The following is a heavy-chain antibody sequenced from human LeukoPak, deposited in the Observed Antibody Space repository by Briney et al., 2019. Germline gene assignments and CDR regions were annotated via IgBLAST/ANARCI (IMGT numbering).Heavy chain of an antibody. Sequence: SETLSLTCAVSGGSISSGGYSWSWIRQPAGKGLEWIGRIYTSGSTNYNPSLKSRITMSVDTSKNQFSLKLSSVTAADTAVYYCARHITRKSPTRGAFDIWGQGTMVTVSS. J-gene: IGHJ3*02. CDR3: ARHITRKSPTRGAFDI. CDR2: IYTSGST. D-gene: IGHD1-14*01. CDR1: GGSISSGGYS. V-gene: IGHV4-61*02.